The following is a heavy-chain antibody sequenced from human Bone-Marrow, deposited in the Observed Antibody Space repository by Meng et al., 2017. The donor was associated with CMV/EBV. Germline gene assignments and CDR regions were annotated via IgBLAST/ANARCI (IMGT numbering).Heavy chain of an antibody. D-gene: IGHD2-2*01. CDR3: ASPVVPASSDYYYGMAV. V-gene: IGHV4-39*07. CDR1: GGSFSSSTYY. CDR2: IYYSGST. J-gene: IGHJ6*02. Sequence: SETLSLTCTVSGGSFSSSTYYWGWIRQPPGKGLEWIGSIYYSGSTYYNPSLKSRVTISVDTSKNQFSLKLSSVTAADTAVYFCASPVVPASSDYYYGMAVWGPGNTVNLSS.